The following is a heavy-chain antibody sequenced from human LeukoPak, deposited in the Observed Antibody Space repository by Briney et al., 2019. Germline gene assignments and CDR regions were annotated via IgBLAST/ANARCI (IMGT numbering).Heavy chain of an antibody. CDR2: IGWTSGSI. J-gene: IGHJ5*02. CDR3: AKDIGSSSSWYSYLPP. V-gene: IGHV3-9*01. CDR1: RFTFDDYD. Sequence: GGSLRLPCAPSRFTFDDYDMHWVRQAPGKGLEWVSGIGWTSGSIGYAASVKSRFTRSRDKAKTSLYLQMNSLRAEDTALYYCAKDIGSSSSWYSYLPPWGQGTLVTVSS. D-gene: IGHD6-13*01.